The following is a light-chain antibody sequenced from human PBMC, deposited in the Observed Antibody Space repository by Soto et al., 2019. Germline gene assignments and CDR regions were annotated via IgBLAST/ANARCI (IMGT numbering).Light chain of an antibody. V-gene: IGKV3D-15*01. J-gene: IGKJ5*01. CDR1: QSVSIN. Sequence: EIVLTQSPGTLSLSPWERAILSCRASQSVSINLAWYQQKPGQAPRLLIYGASTRATGIPARFSGSGSGTEFTLTISSLQSEDFAVYYCQTYDNWPLFGQGTRLEIK. CDR2: GAS. CDR3: QTYDNWPL.